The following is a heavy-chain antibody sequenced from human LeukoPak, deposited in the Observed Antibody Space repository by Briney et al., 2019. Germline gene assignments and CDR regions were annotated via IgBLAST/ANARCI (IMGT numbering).Heavy chain of an antibody. CDR3: AIPSYYDFWSGYPRAFDI. Sequence: SETLSLTCAVYGGSFSGYYWSWIRQPPGKGLEWIGEINHSGSTNYNPSLKSRVTISVDTSKNQFSLKLSSVTAADTAVYYCAIPSYYDFWSGYPRAFDIWGQGTMVTVSS. D-gene: IGHD3-3*01. V-gene: IGHV4-34*01. CDR1: GGSFSGYY. J-gene: IGHJ3*02. CDR2: INHSGST.